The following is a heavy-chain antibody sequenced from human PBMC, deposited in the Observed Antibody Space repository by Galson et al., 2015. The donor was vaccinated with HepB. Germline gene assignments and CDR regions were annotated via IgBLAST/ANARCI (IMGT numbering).Heavy chain of an antibody. J-gene: IGHJ5*02. D-gene: IGHD6-19*01. CDR2: IFPIFGPA. CDR1: GCTFSSYA. CDR3: ARGLSTLRQSLVVGLYWFDP. V-gene: IGHV1-69*13. Sequence: SVKVSCKASGCTFSSYAISWVRQAPAQGPEWMRGIFPIFGPANYAQTFQGRGTITADESTSTAYMELSCLRSEDTAVYYCARGLSTLRQSLVVGLYWFDPWGQGALVTVCS.